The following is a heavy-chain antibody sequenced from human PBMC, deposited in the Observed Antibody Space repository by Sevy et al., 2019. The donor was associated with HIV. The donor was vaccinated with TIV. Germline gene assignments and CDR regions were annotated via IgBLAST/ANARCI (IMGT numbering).Heavy chain of an antibody. CDR3: ARPGGSSSAFDY. D-gene: IGHD6-6*01. Sequence: GGSLRLSCAASGFTFSSYDMHWVRQAPGKGLEWVALIWYDGSNKYYADSVKGRFTISRDNSKNTLYLQMNSLRAGDTAVYYCARPGGSSSAFDYWGQGTLVTVSS. V-gene: IGHV3-33*08. CDR2: IWYDGSNK. J-gene: IGHJ4*02. CDR1: GFTFSSYD.